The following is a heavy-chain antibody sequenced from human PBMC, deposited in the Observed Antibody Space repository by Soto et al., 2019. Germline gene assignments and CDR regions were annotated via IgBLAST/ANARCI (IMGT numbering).Heavy chain of an antibody. CDR1: TFGSDA. Sequence: TFGSDAITWVRHAPGQGLEWVGRIIPIFGTTNYAQNLQGRVTISADKSTLTSYMELHSLTSDDTALYYCARDRTDSGYYTNWLDPWGQGTQVTVSS. D-gene: IGHD3-22*01. CDR2: IIPIFGTT. V-gene: IGHV1-69*06. CDR3: ARDRTDSGYYTNWLDP. J-gene: IGHJ5*02.